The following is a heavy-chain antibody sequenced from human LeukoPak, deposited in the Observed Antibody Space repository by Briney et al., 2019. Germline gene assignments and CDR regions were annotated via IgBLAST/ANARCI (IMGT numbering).Heavy chain of an antibody. Sequence: PGGSLRLSCAASGFTFSSYSMNGVREAPGKGLEWVPYISSSSSTIYYADSVKGRFTISRDNAKNSLYLQMNSLRAEDTAVYYCARESYSNYDWFDPWGQGTLVTVSS. CDR1: GFTFSSYS. CDR3: ARESYSNYDWFDP. J-gene: IGHJ5*02. CDR2: ISSSSSTI. V-gene: IGHV3-48*04. D-gene: IGHD4-11*01.